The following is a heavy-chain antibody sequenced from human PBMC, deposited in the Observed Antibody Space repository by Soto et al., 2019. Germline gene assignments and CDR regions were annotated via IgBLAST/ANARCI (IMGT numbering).Heavy chain of an antibody. Sequence: GGSLRLSCAASGFTFSSYAMNWVRQAPGKGLEWVSSIRGSGGGTYYADSVKGRLTIFRDNSKNSLDLQMNNLRAEDTGLYYCVRGFNRPNTNYFDPWGQGIWVTVSS. CDR2: IRGSGGGT. D-gene: IGHD1-7*01. CDR1: GFTFSSYA. J-gene: IGHJ5*02. V-gene: IGHV3-23*01. CDR3: VRGFNRPNTNYFDP.